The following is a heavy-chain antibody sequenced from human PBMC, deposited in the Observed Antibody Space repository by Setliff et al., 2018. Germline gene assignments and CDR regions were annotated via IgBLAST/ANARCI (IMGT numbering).Heavy chain of an antibody. CDR2: LSASNGNR. Sequence: GASVKVSCKASGYTFTNYGVSWVRLAPGQGLEWMGWLSASNGNRNNAQKFQGRVTMTTDTSTSTAYMELRSLGSDDTAVYYCARDSPTVVTHLRVFDIWGQGTRVTVSS. CDR3: ARDSPTVVTHLRVFDI. CDR1: GYTFTNYG. D-gene: IGHD4-17*01. V-gene: IGHV1-18*01. J-gene: IGHJ3*02.